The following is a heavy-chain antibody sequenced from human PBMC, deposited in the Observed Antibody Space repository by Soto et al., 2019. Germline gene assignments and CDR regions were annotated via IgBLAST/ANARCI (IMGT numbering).Heavy chain of an antibody. CDR2: ISAYNGNT. J-gene: IGHJ5*02. V-gene: IGHV1-18*01. CDR3: ARVKRDYYDSSDNWFDP. Sequence: QVQLVQSGAEVKKPGASVKVSCKASGYTFTSYGISWVRQAPGQGLEWMGWISAYNGNTNYAQKLQGRVTMTTDTSTSTAYMELRSLRSDDTAVYYCARVKRDYYDSSDNWFDPWGQGTLVTVSS. CDR1: GYTFTSYG. D-gene: IGHD3-22*01.